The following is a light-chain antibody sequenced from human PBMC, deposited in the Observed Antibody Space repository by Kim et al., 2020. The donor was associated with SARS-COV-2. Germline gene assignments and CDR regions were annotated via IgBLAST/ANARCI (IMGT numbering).Light chain of an antibody. CDR2: DAS. CDR1: QDISNY. CDR3: QQYDNLPLT. V-gene: IGKV1-33*01. Sequence: DIQMTQSPSFLSASVGDRVTITCQASQDISNYLNWYQQKPGKAPKLLIYDASNLETGVPSRFSGSGSGTDFTFTISSLQPEDIATYYCQQYDNLPLTFGGGTELEI. J-gene: IGKJ4*01.